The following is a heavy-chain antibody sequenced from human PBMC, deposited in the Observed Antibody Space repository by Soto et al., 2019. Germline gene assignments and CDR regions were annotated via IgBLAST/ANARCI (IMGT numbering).Heavy chain of an antibody. CDR3: VIGSDGHNSYYFDH. V-gene: IGHV1-69*01. D-gene: IGHD2-15*01. CDR2: IITIIDTT. J-gene: IGHJ4*02. Sequence: QVELVQSGSEVKKPGSSVKVSCKASGGTFSSYAINWVRQAPGQGLAWKGGIITIIDTTNYEQKFKGRVKVTADASTRTTYMELSSMRSEDTAVYYCVIGSDGHNSYYFDHWGPGTQVAVSS. CDR1: GGTFSSYA.